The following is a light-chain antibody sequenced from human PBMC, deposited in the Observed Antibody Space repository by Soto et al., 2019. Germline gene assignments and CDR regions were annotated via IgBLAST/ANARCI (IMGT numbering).Light chain of an antibody. J-gene: IGKJ5*01. CDR1: QSVSSY. CDR2: DAS. CDR3: QQRSNWPRSIT. Sequence: EILLTQSPATLSLSPGERATLSCRASQSVSSYLAWYQQKPGQAPRLLIYDASNRATGIPARFSGSGSGTDFTLTISSLEPEDFAVYYCQQRSNWPRSITFGQGTRLEIK. V-gene: IGKV3-11*01.